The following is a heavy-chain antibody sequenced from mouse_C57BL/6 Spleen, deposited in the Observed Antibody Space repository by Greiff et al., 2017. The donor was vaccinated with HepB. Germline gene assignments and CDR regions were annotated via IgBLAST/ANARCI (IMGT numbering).Heavy chain of an antibody. CDR2: ISSGSSTI. CDR1: GFTFSDYG. Sequence: EVQRVESGGGSVKPGGSLKLFCAASGFTFSDYGMHWVRQAPEKGLEWVAYISSGSSTIYYADTVKGRFTISSDNAKNTLFLQMTRPRSEDTAMYYCATLISYWGQGTLVTVSA. CDR3: ATLISY. J-gene: IGHJ3*01. V-gene: IGHV5-17*01.